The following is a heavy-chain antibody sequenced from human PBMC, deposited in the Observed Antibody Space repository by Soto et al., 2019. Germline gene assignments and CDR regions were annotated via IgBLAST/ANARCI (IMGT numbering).Heavy chain of an antibody. CDR1: GYRFSNYW. CDR2: IYPDDSDT. V-gene: IGHV5-51*01. D-gene: IGHD2-15*01. J-gene: IGHJ3*02. Sequence: PGESLKISCKGSGYRFSNYWIGWVRQRTGKGLEWMGVIYPDDSDTRYSPSFQGQVTISADKSISTAYLQWSSLKASDTALYYCATTDVVSTVDDGRDAIDIWGQGTMVTVSS. CDR3: ATTDVVSTVDDGRDAIDI.